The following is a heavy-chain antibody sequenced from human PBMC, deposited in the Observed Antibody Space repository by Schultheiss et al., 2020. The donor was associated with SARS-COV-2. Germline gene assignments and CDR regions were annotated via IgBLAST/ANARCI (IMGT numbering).Heavy chain of an antibody. Sequence: GESLKISCAASGFAFSNYAVHWVRQAPGKGLEWVALIYYDGRKKYYADSVKGRFTISRDNSKNTLYLQMNSLRAEDTAVYYCAKGHSGSYPLWTFDYWGQGTLVTVSS. CDR3: AKGHSGSYPLWTFDY. V-gene: IGHV3-30*04. CDR1: GFAFSNYA. CDR2: IYYDGRKK. D-gene: IGHD1-26*01. J-gene: IGHJ4*02.